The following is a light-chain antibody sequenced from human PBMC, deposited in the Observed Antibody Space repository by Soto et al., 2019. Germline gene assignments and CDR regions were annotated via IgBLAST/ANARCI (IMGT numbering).Light chain of an antibody. CDR2: VAS. CDR3: QHYNDRTPR. J-gene: IGKJ1*01. V-gene: IGKV3-15*01. CDR1: QSVSSY. Sequence: EMVMTQSPATLSVSPGERATLSCRASQSVSSYLACYQKKPGQPPRLLIYVASTRAARSPARFSGSGSGTEFTLTISSLQSEDIPGYYSQHYNDRTPRFGQGTKVEI.